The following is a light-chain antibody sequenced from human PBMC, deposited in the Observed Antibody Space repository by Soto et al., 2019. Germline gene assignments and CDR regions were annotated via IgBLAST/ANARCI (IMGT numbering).Light chain of an antibody. CDR3: LQDYIYPRT. CDR2: AAS. CDR1: QDVRVD. Sequence: GDRVTITCRTSQDVRVDLGWYQQKPGKAPELLIYAASNLQSGVPSRFSGSGSGRDFTLTISSLQPEDFATYYCLQDYIYPRTFGQGTKVEIK. J-gene: IGKJ1*01. V-gene: IGKV1-6*01.